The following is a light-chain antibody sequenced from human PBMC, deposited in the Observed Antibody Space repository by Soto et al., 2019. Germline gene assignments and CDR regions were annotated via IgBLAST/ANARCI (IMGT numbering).Light chain of an antibody. CDR3: QYLNSYPLT. CDR2: LTS. Sequence: DIQLTQSPSFLSASIGDRVTITCRASQDISNYLAWYQQKPGNAPKLLVFLTSTLHSGVPSRFSGSGSGTEFTLTINSLQPEDFATYYCQYLNSYPLTFGGGTKVESK. V-gene: IGKV1-9*01. CDR1: QDISNY. J-gene: IGKJ4*01.